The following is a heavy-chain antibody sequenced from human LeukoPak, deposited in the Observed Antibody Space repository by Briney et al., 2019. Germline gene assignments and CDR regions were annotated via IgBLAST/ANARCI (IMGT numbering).Heavy chain of an antibody. CDR3: AKVFRDIVVVPALSPLFQH. J-gene: IGHJ1*01. Sequence: PGGSLRLSCAASGFTFSSAAMTWVRQAPGQGLEWVPTITGSDDKTYYADSVKGRFTISRDYSRNTVHLQMNSLRAEDTAIYYCAKVFRDIVVVPALSPLFQHWGQGTLVTVSS. V-gene: IGHV3-23*01. CDR2: ITGSDDKT. CDR1: GFTFSSAA. D-gene: IGHD2-2*01.